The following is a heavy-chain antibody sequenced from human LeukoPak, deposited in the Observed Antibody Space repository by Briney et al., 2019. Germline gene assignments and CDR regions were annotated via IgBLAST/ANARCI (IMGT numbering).Heavy chain of an antibody. J-gene: IGHJ4*02. D-gene: IGHD2-21*02. CDR1: GFTFSSYG. CDR3: AKDELLFSPSYYFDY. Sequence: GGSLRLSCAASGFTFSSYGMNWVRQAPGKGLGWVAVISYDGSNKYYADSVKGRFTISRDNSKNTLYLQMNSLRAEDTAVYYCAKDELLFSPSYYFDYWGQGTLVTVSP. CDR2: ISYDGSNK. V-gene: IGHV3-30*18.